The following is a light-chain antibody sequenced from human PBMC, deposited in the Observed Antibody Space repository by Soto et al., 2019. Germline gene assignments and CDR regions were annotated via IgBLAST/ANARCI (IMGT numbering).Light chain of an antibody. J-gene: IGKJ5*01. CDR2: RAS. V-gene: IGKV3-20*01. CDR1: QSVRSN. Sequence: EIVMKQSPATLSVYPGEGATLSCRASQSVRSNLAWYYQKPGQAPRLLIYRASSRAAGLPDRFSGSGSGTDFTLTISRLEPEDFAVYYCQQYGSSPVTFGQGRLLEI. CDR3: QQYGSSPVT.